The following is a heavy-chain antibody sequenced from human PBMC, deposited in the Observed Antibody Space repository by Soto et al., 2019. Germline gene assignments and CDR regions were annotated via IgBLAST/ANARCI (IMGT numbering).Heavy chain of an antibody. Sequence: QPGGSLRLSCAASGFAFSSYAMHWVRRAPGKGLEWVAVISYDASNKYYADSVKGRFTISRDNSKKTMYLQMSSLRAEDTAVYYCARPFSSGWYGDFDYWGQGTLVTVS. CDR2: ISYDASNK. J-gene: IGHJ4*02. CDR1: GFAFSSYA. D-gene: IGHD6-19*01. CDR3: ARPFSSGWYGDFDY. V-gene: IGHV3-30-3*01.